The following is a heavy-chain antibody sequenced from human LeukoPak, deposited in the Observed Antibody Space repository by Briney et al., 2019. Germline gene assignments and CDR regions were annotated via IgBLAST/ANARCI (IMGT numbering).Heavy chain of an antibody. J-gene: IGHJ4*02. V-gene: IGHV3-30*14. D-gene: IGHD7-27*01. Sequence: QAGGSLRLSCAASGFNFSSYAMHWVRQAPGEGLEWVGLISYGGIDKSYADSVKGRFTISRENAKNSLYLQMNSLRAGDTAVYYCARGDTNWGGFGYWGQGTLVTVSS. CDR1: GFNFSSYA. CDR2: ISYGGIDK. CDR3: ARGDTNWGGFGY.